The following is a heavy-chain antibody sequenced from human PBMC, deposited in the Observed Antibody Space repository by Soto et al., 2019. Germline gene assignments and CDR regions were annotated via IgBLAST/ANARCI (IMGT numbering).Heavy chain of an antibody. CDR3: AREARLRCSSTSCYNPMDV. CDR1: GGSFSGYY. D-gene: IGHD2-2*01. Sequence: SETLSLTCAVYGGSFSGYYWSWIRQPPGKGLEWIGEINHSGSTNYIPSLKSRVTISVDTSKNQFSLKLSSVTAADTAVYYCAREARLRCSSTSCYNPMDVWGQGTTVTVSS. CDR2: INHSGST. J-gene: IGHJ6*02. V-gene: IGHV4-34*01.